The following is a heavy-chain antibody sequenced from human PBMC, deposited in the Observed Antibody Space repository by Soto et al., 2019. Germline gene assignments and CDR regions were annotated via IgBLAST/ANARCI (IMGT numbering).Heavy chain of an antibody. J-gene: IGHJ4*02. Sequence: QVQLVQSGAEVKKTGSSVKVSCKASGGTFSSYAISWVRQAPGQGLEWMGGIIPIFGSANYAQKFQGTVTITADESTSTAYMELRSLRSEDTAMYYCARDGHHLEHSFDSWGQGTMVTVSS. CDR1: GGTFSSYA. CDR3: ARDGHHLEHSFDS. V-gene: IGHV1-69*01. CDR2: IIPIFGSA.